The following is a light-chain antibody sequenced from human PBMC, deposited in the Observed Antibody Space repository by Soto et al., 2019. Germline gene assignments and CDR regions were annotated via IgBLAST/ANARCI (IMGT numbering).Light chain of an antibody. Sequence: DVVMTQSPLSLPVTLGQPASISCRSGQSLAYSDGNTYLSWFQQRPDQSPRRLIYKVSTRDSGVPDRFSGSGSGTDFTLKISRVEAEDVGVYYCMQGTYWPNAFGQGTKLEIK. J-gene: IGKJ2*01. CDR2: KVS. CDR3: MQGTYWPNA. CDR1: QSLAYSDGNTY. V-gene: IGKV2-30*01.